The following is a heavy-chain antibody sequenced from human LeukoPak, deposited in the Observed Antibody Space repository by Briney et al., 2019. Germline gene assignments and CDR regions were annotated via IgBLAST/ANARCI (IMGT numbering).Heavy chain of an antibody. Sequence: GGSLRLSCAASGFTFDDYGMSWVRQAPGKGLEWVSGINSGGSTYYADSVKGRFTISRDNSKNTLYLQMNSLRAEDTAVYYCARGRPYYYDSSGYYPYDAFDIWGQGTMVTVSS. CDR1: GFTFDDYG. J-gene: IGHJ3*02. CDR2: INSGGST. D-gene: IGHD3-22*01. CDR3: ARGRPYYYDSSGYYPYDAFDI. V-gene: IGHV3-53*01.